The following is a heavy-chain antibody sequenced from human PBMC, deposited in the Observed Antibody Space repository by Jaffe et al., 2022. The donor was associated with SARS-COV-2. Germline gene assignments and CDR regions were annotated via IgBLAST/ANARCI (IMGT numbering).Heavy chain of an antibody. V-gene: IGHV3-49*05. Sequence: EVQLVESGGGLVKPGRSLRLSCTASGFTFGDYAMSWFRQAPGKGLEWVGFIRSKAYGGTTEYAASVKGRFTISRDDSKSIAYLQMNSLKTEDTAVYYCTSVGWLRTLRRGPVTYAFDIWGQGTMVTVSS. CDR1: GFTFGDYA. J-gene: IGHJ3*02. CDR3: TSVGWLRTLRRGPVTYAFDI. CDR2: IRSKAYGGTT. D-gene: IGHD3-9*01.